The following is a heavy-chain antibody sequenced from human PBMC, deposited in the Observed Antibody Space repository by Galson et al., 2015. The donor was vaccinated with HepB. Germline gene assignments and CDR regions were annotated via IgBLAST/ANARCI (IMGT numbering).Heavy chain of an antibody. V-gene: IGHV3-30-3*01. J-gene: IGHJ3*02. CDR2: ISYDGSNK. D-gene: IGHD1-20*01. Sequence: SLRLSCAASGFTFSNYTMHWVRQAPGKGLEWVAVISYDGSNKYYADSVKGRFTISRDNSRNTLYLQMNSLRAEDTAIYYCARDAGYNWTPSAFDIWGQGTVVTVSS. CDR1: GFTFSNYT. CDR3: ARDAGYNWTPSAFDI.